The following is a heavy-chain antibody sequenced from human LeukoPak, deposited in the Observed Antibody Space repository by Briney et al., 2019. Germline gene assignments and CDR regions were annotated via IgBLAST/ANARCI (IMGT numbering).Heavy chain of an antibody. CDR2: IYYSGST. Sequence: PSETLSLTCTVSGGSISSGGYYWSWIRQHPGKGLEWIGYIYYSGSTYYNPSLKSRVTISVDTSKNQFSLKLSSVTAADTAVYYCARGGSGSYRFKNWFDPWGQGTLVTVSS. V-gene: IGHV4-31*03. CDR3: ARGGSGSYRFKNWFDP. CDR1: GGSISSGGYY. D-gene: IGHD3-10*01. J-gene: IGHJ5*02.